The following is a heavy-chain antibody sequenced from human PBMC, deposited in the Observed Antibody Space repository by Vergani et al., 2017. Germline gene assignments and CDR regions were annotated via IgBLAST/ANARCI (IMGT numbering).Heavy chain of an antibody. CDR3: ARAMTMTPIFDY. D-gene: IGHD2-2*01. V-gene: IGHV3-15*01. Sequence: EVQLVESGGGLVKPGGSLRLSCAASGFTFSNAWMSWVRQAPGKGLEWVGRIKSKTDGGTTDYAAPVKGRFTISRDDSKNTLYLQMNSLKTEDTAVYYCARAMTMTPIFDYWGQGTLVTVSS. J-gene: IGHJ4*02. CDR2: IKSKTDGGTT. CDR1: GFTFSNAW.